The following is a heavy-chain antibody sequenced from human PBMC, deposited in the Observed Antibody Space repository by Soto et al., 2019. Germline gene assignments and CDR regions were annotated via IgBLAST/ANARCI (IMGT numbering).Heavy chain of an antibody. Sequence: QVQLVQSGAAVKKPGASVKVSCKASGYTFTGYYMHWVRQAPGQGLEWMGWINPNSGGTNYAQKFQGWVTMTRDTSISTAYMELSRLRSDDTAVYYCARESSESGSYYGYFDYWGQGTLVTVSS. V-gene: IGHV1-2*04. CDR2: INPNSGGT. CDR3: ARESSESGSYYGYFDY. CDR1: GYTFTGYY. J-gene: IGHJ4*02. D-gene: IGHD1-26*01.